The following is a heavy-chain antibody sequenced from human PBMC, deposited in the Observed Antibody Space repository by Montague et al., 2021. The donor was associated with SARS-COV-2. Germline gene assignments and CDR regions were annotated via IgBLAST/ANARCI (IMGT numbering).Heavy chain of an antibody. CDR1: GFTFSSYE. Sequence: SLRLSCAASGFTFSSYEMNWVRQAPGKGLEWVSYISSSGSSIYYADSVKGRFTISRDNAKNSLYLQMNSLRAEDTAVHYCARGRGWLVGATSTAFDIWGQGTMVTVSS. CDR3: ARGRGWLVGATSTAFDI. J-gene: IGHJ3*02. D-gene: IGHD1-26*01. CDR2: ISSSGSSI. V-gene: IGHV3-48*03.